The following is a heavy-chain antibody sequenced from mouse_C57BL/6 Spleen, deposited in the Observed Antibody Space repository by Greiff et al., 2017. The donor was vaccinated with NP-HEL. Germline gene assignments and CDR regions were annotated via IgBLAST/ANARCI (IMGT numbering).Heavy chain of an antibody. J-gene: IGHJ4*01. Sequence: VKLQESGPGLVAPSQSLSITCTVSGFSLTSYAISWVRQPPGKGLEWLGVIWTGGGTNYNSALKSRLSIIKDNSKSQVFLKMNSLQTDDTARYYCARERLRRDYYAMDYWGQGTSVTVSS. CDR3: ARERLRRDYYAMDY. CDR1: GFSLTSYA. V-gene: IGHV2-9-1*01. D-gene: IGHD2-4*01. CDR2: IWTGGGT.